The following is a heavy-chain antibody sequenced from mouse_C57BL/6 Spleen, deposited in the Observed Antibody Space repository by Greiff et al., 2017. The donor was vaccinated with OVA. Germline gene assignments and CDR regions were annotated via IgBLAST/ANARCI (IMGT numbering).Heavy chain of an antibody. Sequence: VQLQQSGPELVKPGASVKISCKASGYAFSSSWMNWVKQRPGKGLEWIGRMYPGDGDTNYNGKFKGKATLTADKSSSTAYMQLSSLTSEDSAVYFCARGMGGDDGDWFAYWGQGTLVTVSA. D-gene: IGHD2-2*01. CDR2: MYPGDGDT. CDR3: ARGMGGDDGDWFAY. J-gene: IGHJ3*01. V-gene: IGHV1-82*01. CDR1: GYAFSSSW.